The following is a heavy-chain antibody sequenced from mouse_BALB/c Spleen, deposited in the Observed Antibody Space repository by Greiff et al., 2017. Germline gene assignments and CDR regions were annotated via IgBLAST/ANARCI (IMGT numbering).Heavy chain of an antibody. V-gene: IGHV5-9-4*01. CDR3: ARAPLRGYFDY. CDR2: ISSGGSYT. D-gene: IGHD1-1*01. CDR1: GFTFSSYA. J-gene: IGHJ2*01. Sequence: EVKLVESGGGLVKPGGSLKLSCAASGFTFSSYAMSWVRQSPEKRLEWVAEISSGGSYTYYPDTVTGRFTISRDNAKNTLYLEMSSLRSEDTAMYYCARAPLRGYFDYWSQGTTLTVSS.